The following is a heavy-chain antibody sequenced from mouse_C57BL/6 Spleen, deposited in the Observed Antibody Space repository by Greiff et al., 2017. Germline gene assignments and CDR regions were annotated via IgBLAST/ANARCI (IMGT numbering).Heavy chain of an antibody. CDR2: INPSTGGT. Sequence: EVQLQQSGPELVKPGASVKISCKASGYSFTGYYMNWVKQSPEKSLEWIGEINPSTGGTTYNQKFKAKATLTVDKSSSTAYMQLKSLTSEDSAVYYCARHDYDRGAWFAYWGQGTLVTVSA. CDR3: ARHDYDRGAWFAY. D-gene: IGHD2-4*01. J-gene: IGHJ3*01. CDR1: GYSFTGYY. V-gene: IGHV1-42*01.